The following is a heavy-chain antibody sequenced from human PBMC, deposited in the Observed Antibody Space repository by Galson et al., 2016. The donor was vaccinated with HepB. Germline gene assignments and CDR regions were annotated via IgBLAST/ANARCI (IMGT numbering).Heavy chain of an antibody. CDR2: IYFDGRT. V-gene: IGHV3-53*01. CDR1: GFAISNNH. J-gene: IGHJ4*02. D-gene: IGHD6-13*01. CDR3: AAAAAANDIDY. Sequence: SLRLSCAASGFAISNNHMSWVRQAPGKGLDWVSIIYFDGRTFPADSVKGRFTISRDISKNTVYLQMSSLIAEDTAVYYCAAAAAANDIDYCGQGTQVTVSS.